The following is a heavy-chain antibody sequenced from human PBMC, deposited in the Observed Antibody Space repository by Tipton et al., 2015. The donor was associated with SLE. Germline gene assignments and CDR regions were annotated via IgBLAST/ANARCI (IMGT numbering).Heavy chain of an antibody. CDR3: AKKARVVVVAATDY. V-gene: IGHV3-21*04. D-gene: IGHD2-15*01. Sequence: SLRLSCAASGFTFSASSMNWVRQVPGKGLEWVSSIGPTSTYIYYADSVRGRFTISRDNAKNSLDLQMNSLRAEDTAVYYCAKKARVVVVAATDYWGQGTLVTVSS. CDR2: IGPTSTYI. J-gene: IGHJ4*02. CDR1: GFTFSASS.